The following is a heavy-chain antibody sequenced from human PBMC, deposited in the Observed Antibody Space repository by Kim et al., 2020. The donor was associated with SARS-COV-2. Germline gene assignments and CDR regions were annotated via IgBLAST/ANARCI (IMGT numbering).Heavy chain of an antibody. J-gene: IGHJ5*02. Sequence: SETLSLTCTVSGGSISSYYWSWIRQPPGKGLEWIGYIYYSGSTNYNPSLKSRVTISVDTSKNEFSLKLSSVTAADTAVYYCARGPFQSIAAGEDWFDPWGQGTLVTVSS. CDR3: ARGPFQSIAAGEDWFDP. CDR1: GGSISSYY. V-gene: IGHV4-59*13. D-gene: IGHD6-13*01. CDR2: IYYSGST.